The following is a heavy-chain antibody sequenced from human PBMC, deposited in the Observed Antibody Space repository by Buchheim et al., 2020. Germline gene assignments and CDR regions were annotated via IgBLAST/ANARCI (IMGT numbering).Heavy chain of an antibody. J-gene: IGHJ4*02. V-gene: IGHV3-30*02. CDR1: GFTFSSYG. D-gene: IGHD3-9*01. CDR2: IRYDGSNK. Sequence: QVQLVESGGGVVQPGRSLRLSCAASGFTFSSYGMHWVRQAPGKGLEWVAFIRYDGSNKYYADSVKGRFTISRDNSKNTRYLQMNSLRAEAPAVYSCAKGGHLYDMLAGYQIRWPFDSPHFDYWGQGTL. CDR3: AKGGHLYDMLAGYQIRWPFDSPHFDY.